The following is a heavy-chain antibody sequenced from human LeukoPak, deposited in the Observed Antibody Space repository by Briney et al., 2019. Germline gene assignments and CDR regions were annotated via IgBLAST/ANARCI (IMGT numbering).Heavy chain of an antibody. CDR1: GGFFSGYY. D-gene: IGHD1-1*01. CDR2: IHHSGST. CDR3: SRVVVQLLAAIPYHLDY. V-gene: IGHV4-34*01. Sequence: SETLSLTCAVYGGFFSGYYWSWLRQPPAKGREWIGDIHHSGSTNYNPSLQSRVTISVDTSKNQFSLKLSSVTAADTAVYYCSRVVVQLLAAIPYHLDYWGQGTLVTVSS. J-gene: IGHJ4*02.